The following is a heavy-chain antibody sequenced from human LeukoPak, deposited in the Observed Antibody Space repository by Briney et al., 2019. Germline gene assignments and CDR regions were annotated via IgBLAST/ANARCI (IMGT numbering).Heavy chain of an antibody. J-gene: IGHJ4*02. CDR1: GFTFSTYA. CDR3: AKDYGDYLLLFDY. CDR2: IRGDATST. Sequence: GGSLRLSCAASGFTFSTYAMSWVRQAPGKGLEWVSSIRGDATSTYSADSVKGRFTISRDNSKNTLYLQMNSLRAEDTAVYYCAKDYGDYLLLFDYWGQGTLVTVSS. V-gene: IGHV3-23*01. D-gene: IGHD4-17*01.